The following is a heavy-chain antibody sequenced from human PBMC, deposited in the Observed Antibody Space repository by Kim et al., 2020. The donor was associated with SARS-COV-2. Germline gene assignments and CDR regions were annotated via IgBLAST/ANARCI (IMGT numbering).Heavy chain of an antibody. D-gene: IGHD6-19*01. CDR3: ARSVAVGGTQPLDS. Sequence: ADPVKGRFTISRDDVKNSVYLQMNSLRDEDTAVYYCARSVAVGGTQPLDSWGQGTLVAVSS. J-gene: IGHJ4*02. V-gene: IGHV3-48*02.